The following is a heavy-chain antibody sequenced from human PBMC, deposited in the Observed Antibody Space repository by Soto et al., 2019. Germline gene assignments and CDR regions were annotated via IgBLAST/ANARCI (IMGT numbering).Heavy chain of an antibody. CDR1: GFTFSSYA. J-gene: IGHJ4*02. D-gene: IGHD1-20*01. V-gene: IGHV3-23*01. CDR3: AKDPANWRSSEYFDY. CDR2: ISGSGGST. Sequence: GGSLRLSCAASGFTFSSYAMSWVRQAPGKGLEWVSAISGSGGSTYYADSVKGRFIIARDNSKNTLYLQMNSLRAEATAVYYCAKDPANWRSSEYFDYWGQGTLVTVSS.